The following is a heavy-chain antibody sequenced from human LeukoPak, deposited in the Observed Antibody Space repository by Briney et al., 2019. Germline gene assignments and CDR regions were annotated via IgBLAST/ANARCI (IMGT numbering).Heavy chain of an antibody. CDR1: LDSTTSNF. Sequence: SETRSLTCTVSLDSTTSNFWSWVRQPPGKGLEWIGEIHRSGSPNYNPSLQSRVTISIDRSRNQIVLELSSVTAADTAFYYCARGLRWYVIDFWGQGTLVTVSS. J-gene: IGHJ4*02. V-gene: IGHV4-4*02. CDR2: IHRSGSP. D-gene: IGHD4-23*01. CDR3: ARGLRWYVIDF.